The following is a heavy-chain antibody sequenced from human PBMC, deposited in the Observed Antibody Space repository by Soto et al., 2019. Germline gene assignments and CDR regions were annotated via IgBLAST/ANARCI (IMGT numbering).Heavy chain of an antibody. D-gene: IGHD3-3*01. Sequence: PGGSLRLSCAASGFTVSSNYMSWVRQAPGKGLEWVSVIYSGGSTYYADSVKGRFTISRDNSKNTLYLQMNSLRAEDTAVYYCARVYYDFWSGYLYYYYGMDVWGQGTTVTVSS. CDR3: ARVYYDFWSGYLYYYYGMDV. CDR1: GFTVSSNY. CDR2: IYSGGST. V-gene: IGHV3-53*01. J-gene: IGHJ6*02.